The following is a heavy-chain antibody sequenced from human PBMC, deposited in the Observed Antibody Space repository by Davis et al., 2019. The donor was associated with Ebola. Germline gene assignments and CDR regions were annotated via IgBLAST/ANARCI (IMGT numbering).Heavy chain of an antibody. CDR1: GFSLSSYA. Sequence: GESLKIPCAASGFSLSSYAMSWVRQAPGKGLEWVSSLSGSGTATYYANSVKGRFTISRDSSKKTLYLDMNSLRADDTAVYYCATNCSGATCYSGGDYWGRGTLVTVSS. CDR2: LSGSGTAT. J-gene: IGHJ4*02. V-gene: IGHV3-23*01. CDR3: ATNCSGATCYSGGDY. D-gene: IGHD2-15*01.